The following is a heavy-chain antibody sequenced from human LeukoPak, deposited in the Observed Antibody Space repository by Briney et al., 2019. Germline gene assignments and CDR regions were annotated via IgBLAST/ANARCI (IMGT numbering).Heavy chain of an antibody. Sequence: ASVKVSCKASGYTFRGHNIHWMRQAPGQGLEWVGWISPNNGGTNYAQKFQGRVTMTRDTSAGTVHMDLSSLRSDDTAVYYCAQSIAVPSIPTFDVWGQGTVVSVSS. CDR3: AQSIAVPSIPTFDV. CDR1: GYTFRGHN. CDR2: ISPNNGGT. J-gene: IGHJ3*01. D-gene: IGHD6-19*01. V-gene: IGHV1-2*02.